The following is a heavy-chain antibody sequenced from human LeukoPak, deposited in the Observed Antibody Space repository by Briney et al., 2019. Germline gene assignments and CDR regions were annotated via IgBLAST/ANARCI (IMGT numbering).Heavy chain of an antibody. CDR3: RRRPYYDILTGYWGRVSYYFDY. CDR2: IKHSGST. CDR1: ALTVSSNY. J-gene: IGHJ4*02. Sequence: LRLSCAASALTVSSNYMSWIRQPPGKVLEWNGEIKHSGSTNYNPSLKSRVPISVAPSKNQFSLKLSSVTPADTPLIYCRRRPYYDILTGYWGRVSYYFDYWGQGTLVTVFS. D-gene: IGHD3-9*01. V-gene: IGHV4-34*08.